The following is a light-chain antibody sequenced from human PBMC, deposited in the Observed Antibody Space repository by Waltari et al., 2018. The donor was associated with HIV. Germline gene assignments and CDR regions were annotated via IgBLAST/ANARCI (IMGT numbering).Light chain of an antibody. CDR1: SSNIGNNA. Sequence: QSVLTQPPSVSGAPRQRVTISCSGGSSNIGNNAVNWYQQLPGKPPKLLIYFDDLLPSGVSARFSGSKSGTSASLAISGLQSEDEADYYCAAWDDSLNGVVFGGGTKVTVL. V-gene: IGLV1-36*01. CDR2: FDD. J-gene: IGLJ2*01. CDR3: AAWDDSLNGVV.